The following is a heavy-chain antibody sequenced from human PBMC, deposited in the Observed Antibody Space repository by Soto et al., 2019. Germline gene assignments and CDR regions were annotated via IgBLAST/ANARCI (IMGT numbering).Heavy chain of an antibody. CDR3: ASYSLSLSMMGDLAFDM. D-gene: IGHD3-22*01. J-gene: IGHJ3*02. Sequence: EVQLVESGGGLVQPGGSLRLSCAASGFTFSRNWMHWVRQAPGKGLVWVSRINSDGSTTDYADSVKGRFTTSRDNAXNXXYMQMNSLRAEDTAVYYCASYSLSLSMMGDLAFDMWGQGTVVTVSS. CDR1: GFTFSRNW. CDR2: INSDGSTT. V-gene: IGHV3-74*01.